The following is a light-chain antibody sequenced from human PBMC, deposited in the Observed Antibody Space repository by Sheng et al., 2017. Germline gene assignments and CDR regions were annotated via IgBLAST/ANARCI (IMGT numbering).Light chain of an antibody. J-gene: IGKJ1*01. CDR1: QSVSSY. CDR2: GAS. V-gene: IGKV3-15*01. Sequence: EIVLTQSPATLSLSPGERATLSCRASQSVSSYLAWYQQKPGQAPRLLIYGASTRATGIPARFSGSGSGTEFTLTISSLQSEDFATYYCQQSYTTPQTFGQGTKVEIK. CDR3: QQSYTTPQT.